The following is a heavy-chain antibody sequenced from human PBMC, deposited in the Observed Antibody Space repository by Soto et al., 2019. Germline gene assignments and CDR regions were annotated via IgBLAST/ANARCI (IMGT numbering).Heavy chain of an antibody. CDR1: GGSISSGGYS. J-gene: IGHJ6*02. V-gene: IGHV4-30-2*01. D-gene: IGHD4-4*01. Sequence: SETLSLTCAVSGGSISSGGYSWSWIRQPPGKGLEWIGYIYHSGSTYYNPPLKSRVTISVDRSKNQFSLKLSSVTAADTAVYYCARGQKRTPLTVTVRYYYYGMDVWGQGTTVTVSS. CDR3: ARGQKRTPLTVTVRYYYYGMDV. CDR2: IYHSGST.